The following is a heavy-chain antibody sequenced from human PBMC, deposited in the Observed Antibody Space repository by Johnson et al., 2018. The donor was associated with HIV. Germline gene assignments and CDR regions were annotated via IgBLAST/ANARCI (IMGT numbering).Heavy chain of an antibody. V-gene: IGHV3-9*01. J-gene: IGHJ3*02. CDR1: GFTFDDYA. D-gene: IGHD1-26*01. CDR2: ISWNSGSI. CDR3: ARVMGATQVMGAFDI. Sequence: VQLVESGGGLVQPGRSLRLSCAASGFTFDDYAMHWVRQAPGKGLEWVSGISWNSGSIGYADSVKGRFTISRDNAKNSLYLQMNSLSAEDTEVYYCARVMGATQVMGAFDIWGQGKMVTVSS.